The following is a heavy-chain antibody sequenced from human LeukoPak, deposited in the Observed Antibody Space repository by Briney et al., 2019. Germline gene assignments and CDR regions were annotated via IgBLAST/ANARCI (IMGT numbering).Heavy chain of an antibody. CDR3: ARGDSGSYYFDY. CDR2: ISSSGSTI. D-gene: IGHD1-26*01. CDR1: GFTFSSYE. J-gene: IGHJ4*02. Sequence: GGSLRLSCAASGFTFSSYEMNWVRQAPGKGLEWVSYISSSGSTIYYADSVKGRFTISRDNAKDSLYLQMNSLRAEDTAVYYCARGDSGSYYFDYWGQGTLVTVSS. V-gene: IGHV3-48*03.